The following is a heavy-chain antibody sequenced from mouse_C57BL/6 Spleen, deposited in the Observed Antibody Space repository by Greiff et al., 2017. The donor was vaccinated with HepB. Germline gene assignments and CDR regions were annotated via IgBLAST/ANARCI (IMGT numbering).Heavy chain of an antibody. CDR3: AEIYYDYDGFAY. Sequence: EVQLQQSGAELVKPGASVKLSCTASGFNIKDYYMHWVKQRNEQGLEWIGRIDPEDGETKYAPKFQGKATITADTSSNTAYLQLSSLTSEDTAVYYCAEIYYDYDGFAYWGQGTLVTVSA. J-gene: IGHJ3*01. D-gene: IGHD2-4*01. CDR1: GFNIKDYY. CDR2: IDPEDGET. V-gene: IGHV14-2*01.